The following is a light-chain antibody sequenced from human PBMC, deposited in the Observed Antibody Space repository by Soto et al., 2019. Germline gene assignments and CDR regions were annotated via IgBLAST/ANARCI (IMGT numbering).Light chain of an antibody. CDR2: GAS. Sequence: EIVLTQSPATRSLSPGATATLSCRASQSVSNNYLAWYQQPPGQAPRLLIYGASNRATGIPDRFSGSGAGTDFTLTISRLEPEDFAVYYCQQNGSSGTFGQGTKVDI. J-gene: IGKJ1*01. CDR1: QSVSNNY. CDR3: QQNGSSGT. V-gene: IGKV3-20*01.